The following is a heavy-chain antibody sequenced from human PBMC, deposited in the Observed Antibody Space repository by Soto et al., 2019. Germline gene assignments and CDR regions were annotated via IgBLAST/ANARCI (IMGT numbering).Heavy chain of an antibody. CDR3: AKNVVPAPLYYFDY. V-gene: IGHV3-23*01. Sequence: PGGSLRLSCAASGFTFSSYAMSWVRQAPGKGLEWVSAISGSGGSTYYADSVKGRFTISRDNSKNTLYPQMNSLRAEDTAVYYCAKNVVPAPLYYFDYWGQGTLVTVSS. CDR1: GFTFSSYA. J-gene: IGHJ4*02. D-gene: IGHD2-2*01. CDR2: ISGSGGST.